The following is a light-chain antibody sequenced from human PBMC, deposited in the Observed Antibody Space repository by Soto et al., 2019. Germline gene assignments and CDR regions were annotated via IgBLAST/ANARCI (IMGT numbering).Light chain of an antibody. V-gene: IGKV3D-20*02. CDR3: QQCQT. CDR2: ATS. J-gene: IGKJ3*01. CDR1: QSVGSSY. Sequence: EVVLTQSPATLSVSPGEGATVSCRASQSVGSSYLAWYQQKPGQAPRLLIYATSSRATGIPDRFSGSGSGTDFTLTISRLEPEDFAVYYCQQCQTFGPGTKVDIK.